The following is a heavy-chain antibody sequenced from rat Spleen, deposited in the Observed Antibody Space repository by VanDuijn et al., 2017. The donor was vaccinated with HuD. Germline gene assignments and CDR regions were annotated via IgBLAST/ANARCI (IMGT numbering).Heavy chain of an antibody. CDR2: MWSGGST. V-gene: IGHV2-45*01. CDR1: GFSLTSYN. D-gene: IGHD1-6*01. CDR3: ARGTYTTDYYYVMDA. J-gene: IGHJ4*01. Sequence: QVQLMESGPGLVQPSETLSLTCTVSGFSLTSYNVHWVRQPPGKGLEWMGVMWSGGSTDYNSALKSRLSISRDTSKNQVFLKMNSLQSEDTTTYYCARGTYTTDYYYVMDAWGQGASVTVSS.